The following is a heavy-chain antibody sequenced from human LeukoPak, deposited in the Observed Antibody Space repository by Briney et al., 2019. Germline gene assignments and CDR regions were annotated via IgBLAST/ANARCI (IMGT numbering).Heavy chain of an antibody. CDR3: AKSNGYGLVDI. D-gene: IGHD3-10*01. V-gene: IGHV4-34*12. J-gene: IGHJ3*02. Sequence: SETLSLTCAVYGGSFSGYYWSWIRQPPGKGLEWIGNIFYSGSTYYSPSLKSRVTISLDTSTNQFSLKLNSVTAADTAVYYCAKSNGYGLVDIWGQGTMVTVSS. CDR2: IFYSGST. CDR1: GGSFSGYY.